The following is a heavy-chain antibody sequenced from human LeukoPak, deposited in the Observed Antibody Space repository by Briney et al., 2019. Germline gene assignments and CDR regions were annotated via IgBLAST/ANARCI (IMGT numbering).Heavy chain of an antibody. CDR1: GYTFTSYG. Sequence: ASVKVSCKDSGYTFTSYGISWVRQAPGQGLEWMGWTSAYNGNTNYAQKLQGRVTMTTDTSTSTAYMELRSLRSDDTAVYYCARAFSTTSYNWFDPWGQGTLVTVSS. D-gene: IGHD2-2*01. J-gene: IGHJ5*02. CDR2: TSAYNGNT. V-gene: IGHV1-18*01. CDR3: ARAFSTTSYNWFDP.